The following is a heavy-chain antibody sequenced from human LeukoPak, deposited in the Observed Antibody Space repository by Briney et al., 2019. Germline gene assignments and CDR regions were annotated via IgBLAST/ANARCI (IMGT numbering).Heavy chain of an antibody. V-gene: IGHV4-59*01. CDR3: ARSITSSWYGDFQH. CDR1: GGSMCGYF. J-gene: IGHJ1*01. Sequence: SETLSLTCTVSGGSMCGYFWSWIRQPPGKGLEWIGYIYYSGSTYYNPSLKSRVTISVDTSKNQFSLKLSSVTAADTAVYYCARSITSSWYGDFQHWGQGTLVTVSS. D-gene: IGHD6-13*01. CDR2: IYYSGST.